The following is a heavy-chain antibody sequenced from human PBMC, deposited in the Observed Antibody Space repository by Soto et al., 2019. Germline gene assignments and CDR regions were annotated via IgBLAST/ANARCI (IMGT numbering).Heavy chain of an antibody. J-gene: IGHJ3*02. CDR1: GFPFSSYA. V-gene: IGHV3-23*01. CDR2: ITVSGDRA. CDR3: AGRGPYRI. D-gene: IGHD1-26*01. Sequence: EVQLLESGGGLVPPGGSLTLSCAASGFPFSSYAMCWVRLTPGKGLEWVSGITVSGDRAYYGDSVKGRFTVSRDNSKNTRYLQMNSLRGEDTAVYFCAGRGPYRIWGQGTMVTVSS.